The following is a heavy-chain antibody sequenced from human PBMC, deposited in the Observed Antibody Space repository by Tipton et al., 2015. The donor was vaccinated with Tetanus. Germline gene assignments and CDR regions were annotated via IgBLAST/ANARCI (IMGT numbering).Heavy chain of an antibody. CDR3: ARGPKHWLTAGQVY. CDR2: IHQSGST. D-gene: IGHD6-19*01. J-gene: IGHJ4*02. Sequence: SLRLSCAVSGGSISSGNWWSWVRQSPGKGLEWIGEIHQSGSTSYNPSLKSRVSMSVDKSKNQFSLKLNSVTAADTAIYYCARGPKHWLTAGQVYWGQGTLVTVSS. V-gene: IGHV4-4*02. CDR1: GGSISSGNW.